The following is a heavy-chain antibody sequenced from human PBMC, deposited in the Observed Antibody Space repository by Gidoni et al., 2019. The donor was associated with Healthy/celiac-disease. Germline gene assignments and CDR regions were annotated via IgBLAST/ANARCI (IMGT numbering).Heavy chain of an antibody. V-gene: IGHV3-21*01. J-gene: IGHJ4*02. CDR3: ARDPPNSWGFVY. Sequence: EVQLVESGGGLVKPGGSLRLSCAASGFTFSSYSMNWVRQAPGKGLEWVSSISSSSSYIYYADSVKGRFTISRDNAKNSLYLQMNSLRAEDTAVYYCARDPPNSWGFVYWGQGTLVTVSS. D-gene: IGHD3-16*01. CDR1: GFTFSSYS. CDR2: ISSSSSYI.